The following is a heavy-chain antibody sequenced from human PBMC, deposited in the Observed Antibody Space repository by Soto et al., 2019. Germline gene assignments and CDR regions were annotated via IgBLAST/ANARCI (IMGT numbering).Heavy chain of an antibody. D-gene: IGHD2-2*01. V-gene: IGHV3-15*07. CDR3: SSSTLLGYYYGMDV. CDR1: GFTFSNAW. J-gene: IGHJ6*02. Sequence: EVQLVESGGGLVKPGGSLRLSCAASGFTFSNAWMNWVRQAPGKGLEWVGRIKSKTDGGTTDYAAPVKGRFTISRDDSKNTLYLQMNSLKTEDTAVYYCSSSTLLGYYYGMDVWGQGTTVTVSS. CDR2: IKSKTDGGTT.